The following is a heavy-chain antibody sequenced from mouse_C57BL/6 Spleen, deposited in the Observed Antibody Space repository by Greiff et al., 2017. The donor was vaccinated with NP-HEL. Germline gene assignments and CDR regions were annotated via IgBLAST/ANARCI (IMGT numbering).Heavy chain of an antibody. CDR1: GYAFSSYW. V-gene: IGHV1-80*01. CDR2: IYPGDGDT. D-gene: IGHD2-4*01. J-gene: IGHJ2*01. CDR3: AREGDYNYFDY. Sequence: LVKPGASVKISCKASGYAFSSYWMNWVKQRPGKGLEWIGQIYPGDGDTNYNGKFKGKATLTADKSSSTAYMQLSSLTSEDSAVYFCAREGDYNYFDYWGQGTTLTVSS.